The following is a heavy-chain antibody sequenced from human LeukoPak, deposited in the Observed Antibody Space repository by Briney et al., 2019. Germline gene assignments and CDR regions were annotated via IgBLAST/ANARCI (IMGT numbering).Heavy chain of an antibody. CDR3: AKEGRLTVAAVVVENYFDY. CDR1: GFTFSRSA. J-gene: IGHJ4*02. D-gene: IGHD3-22*01. Sequence: GGSLRLSCVGSGFTFSRSAMSGVRLAPGKGLEWVSGISGSGADTYYTDSVKGRFTISRDNSGTTVSLQMNSLTTDDTAEYFCAKEGRLTVAAVVVENYFDYWGQGTPVIVSA. CDR2: ISGSGADT. V-gene: IGHV3-23*01.